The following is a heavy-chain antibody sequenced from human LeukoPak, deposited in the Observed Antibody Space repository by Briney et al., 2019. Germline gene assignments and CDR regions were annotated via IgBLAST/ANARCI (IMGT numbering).Heavy chain of an antibody. V-gene: IGHV1-18*01. J-gene: IGHJ4*02. CDR3: ARVDIDSSGYIIQVTDFDY. CDR2: ISAYNGNT. Sequence: GASVKVSCKASGYTFTSYGISWVRQAPGQGLEWMGWISAYNGNTNYAQKLQGRVTMTTDTSTSTAYMELRSLRSDDTAVYYCARVDIDSSGYIIQVTDFDYWGQGTLVTVSS. CDR1: GYTFTSYG. D-gene: IGHD3-22*01.